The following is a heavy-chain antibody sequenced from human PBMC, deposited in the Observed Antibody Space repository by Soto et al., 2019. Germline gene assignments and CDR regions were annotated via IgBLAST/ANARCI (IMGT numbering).Heavy chain of an antibody. CDR1: GFTFSSYW. Sequence: EVQLVESGGGLVQPGRSLRLSCEASGFTFSSYWMHWVRQAPGKGLVWVSRIYTDGSRADYADSVKGRFTISRDNAKNTVYLQVNSLGAEDTAVYYCARGARNYYYFDYWGQGTLVTVSS. V-gene: IGHV3-74*01. CDR3: ARGARNYYYFDY. J-gene: IGHJ4*02. CDR2: IYTDGSRA. D-gene: IGHD1-7*01.